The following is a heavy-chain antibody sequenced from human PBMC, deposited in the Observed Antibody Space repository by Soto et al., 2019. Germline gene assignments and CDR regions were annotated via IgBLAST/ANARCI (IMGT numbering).Heavy chain of an antibody. Sequence: GESLKISCKGSGYSFSNYWIGWVRQMPGKGLEWMGIIYPGDSDARNSPSFQGQVTISADKSINTAYLKWGSLKASDTAMYYCVRGGGFLDYWGQGTLVTVSS. V-gene: IGHV5-51*01. CDR1: GYSFSNYW. J-gene: IGHJ4*02. CDR2: IYPGDSDA. CDR3: VRGGGFLDY. D-gene: IGHD5-12*01.